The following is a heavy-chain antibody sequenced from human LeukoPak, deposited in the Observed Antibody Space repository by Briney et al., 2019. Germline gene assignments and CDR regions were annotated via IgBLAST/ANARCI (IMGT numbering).Heavy chain of an antibody. D-gene: IGHD2-15*01. CDR1: GFTFADYA. CDR2: ISGDGGST. CDR3: AKDGYCSGGSCYGPEDY. V-gene: IGHV3-43*02. J-gene: IGHJ4*02. Sequence: GSLRLSCAASGFTFADYAMHWVRQAPGKGLEWVSLISGDGGSTYYADSVKGRFTISRDNSKNSLYLQMNSLRTEDTALYYCAKDGYCSGGSCYGPEDYWGQGTLVTVSS.